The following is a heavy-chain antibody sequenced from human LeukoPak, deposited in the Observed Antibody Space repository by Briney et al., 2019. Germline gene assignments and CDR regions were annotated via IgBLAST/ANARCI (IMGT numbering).Heavy chain of an antibody. CDR2: IIPIFGTA. Sequence: GASVKVSCKASGYTFTGYYMHWVRQAPGQGLEWMGGIIPIFGTANYAQKFQGRVTITADESTSTAYMELSNLRSEDTAVYYCARGGSVGDGYNFGYWGQGTLVTVSS. CDR3: ARGGSVGDGYNFGY. D-gene: IGHD5-24*01. V-gene: IGHV1-69*13. CDR1: GYTFTGYY. J-gene: IGHJ4*02.